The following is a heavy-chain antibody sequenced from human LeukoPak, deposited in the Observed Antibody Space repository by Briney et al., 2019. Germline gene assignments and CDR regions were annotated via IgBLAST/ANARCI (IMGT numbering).Heavy chain of an antibody. CDR3: TTGGDYSDFDY. CDR1: GFTFSNAW. J-gene: IGHJ4*02. D-gene: IGHD4-17*01. V-gene: IGHV3-15*01. Sequence: GGSLRLSCAASGFTFSNAWMSWVRQAPGKGQEWVGRIKSKTDGGTTDYAAPVKGRFTISRDDSKNTLYLRMNSLKTEDTAVYYCTTGGDYSDFDYWGQGTLVTASS. CDR2: IKSKTDGGTT.